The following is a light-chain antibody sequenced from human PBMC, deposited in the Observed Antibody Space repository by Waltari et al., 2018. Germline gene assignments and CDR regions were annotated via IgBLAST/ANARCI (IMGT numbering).Light chain of an antibody. J-gene: IGKJ3*01. Sequence: DIQMTQSPSSLSASVGDRVTITCRATQTISSYLNWYQQKQGKAPKLLIYAASNLHSGVPSRFSGSGSGTEFTLTISSLQPEDFATYYCQQKFTFGPGTKVDVK. CDR1: QTISSY. CDR3: QQKFT. CDR2: AAS. V-gene: IGKV1-39*01.